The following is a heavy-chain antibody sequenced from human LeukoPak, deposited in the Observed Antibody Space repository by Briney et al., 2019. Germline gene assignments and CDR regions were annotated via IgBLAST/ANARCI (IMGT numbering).Heavy chain of an antibody. Sequence: SETLSLTCTVSGGSITSGGYYWTWIRQHPGEGLVWIGYISYSGSTYYNPSLESRITISVDMSKNQFSLKLSSVTTADTAVYYCARYYCGSSSCPGVDYWGQGTLVTVSS. CDR1: GGSITSGGYY. V-gene: IGHV4-31*03. D-gene: IGHD2-2*01. J-gene: IGHJ4*02. CDR3: ARYYCGSSSCPGVDY. CDR2: ISYSGST.